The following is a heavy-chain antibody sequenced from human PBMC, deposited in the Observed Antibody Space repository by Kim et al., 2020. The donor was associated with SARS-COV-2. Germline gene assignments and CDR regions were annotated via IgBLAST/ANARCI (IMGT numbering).Heavy chain of an antibody. Sequence: ASVKVSCKASGYTFTSYGISWVRQAPGQGLEWMGWISAYNGNTNYAQKLQGRVTMTTDTSTSTAYMELRSLRSDDTAVYYCARGVFHILTGYYQLPFDYWGQGTLVTVSS. D-gene: IGHD3-9*01. CDR3: ARGVFHILTGYYQLPFDY. CDR1: GYTFTSYG. CDR2: ISAYNGNT. V-gene: IGHV1-18*01. J-gene: IGHJ4*02.